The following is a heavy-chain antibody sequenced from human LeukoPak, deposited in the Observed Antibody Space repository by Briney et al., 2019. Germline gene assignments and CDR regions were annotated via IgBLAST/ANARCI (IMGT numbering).Heavy chain of an antibody. V-gene: IGHV3-30-3*01. J-gene: IGHJ4*02. CDR3: ARGVKRGEPKGPNDY. CDR1: GFTFSSYA. CDR2: ISYDGSNK. D-gene: IGHD3-16*01. Sequence: GGSLRLSCAASGFTFSSYAMHWVRQAPGKGLEWVAVISYDGSNKYYADSVKGRFTISRDNSKNTLYLQMNSLRAEDTAVYYCARGVKRGEPKGPNDYWGQGTLVTVSS.